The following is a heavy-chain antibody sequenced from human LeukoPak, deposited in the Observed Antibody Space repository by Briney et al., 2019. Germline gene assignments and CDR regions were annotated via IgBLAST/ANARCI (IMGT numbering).Heavy chain of an antibody. CDR2: IYSGGGT. V-gene: IGHV3-66*01. Sequence: GGSLRLSCEASGFTFTSFWMSWVRQAPGKGLEWVSVIYSGGGTYYADSVKGRFTISRDNSKNTLYLQMNNLRAEDTAVYYCASVHRGGDNVIDYWGQGTLVSVSS. CDR1: GFTFTSFW. CDR3: ASVHRGGDNVIDY. J-gene: IGHJ4*02. D-gene: IGHD2-21*01.